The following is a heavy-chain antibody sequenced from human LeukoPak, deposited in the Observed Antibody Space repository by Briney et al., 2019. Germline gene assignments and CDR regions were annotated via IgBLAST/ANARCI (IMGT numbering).Heavy chain of an antibody. Sequence: PGGPLRLSCTASGFTVSSNWMSWVRQALGKGLEWFSVIYGGGNTYYADSVKGRFTISRDSSKNTLYLQMNSLRAEDTAVYYCARSPVTESNSWSLDDWGQGTLVTVSS. CDR2: IYGGGNT. D-gene: IGHD3-10*01. CDR3: ARSPVTESNSWSLDD. J-gene: IGHJ4*02. V-gene: IGHV3-53*01. CDR1: GFTVSSNW.